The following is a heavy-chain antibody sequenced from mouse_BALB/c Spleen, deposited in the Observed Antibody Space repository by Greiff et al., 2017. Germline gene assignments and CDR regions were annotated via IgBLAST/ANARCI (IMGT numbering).Heavy chain of an antibody. CDR2: INPYNDGT. D-gene: IGHD2-4*01. J-gene: IGHJ4*01. Sequence: EVKLVESGPELVKPGASVKMSCKASGYTFTSYVMHWVKQKPGQGLEWIGYINPYNDGTKYNEKFKGKATLTSDKSSSTAYMELSSLTSEDSAVYYCARERDYLYAMDYWGQGTSVTVSS. V-gene: IGHV1-14*01. CDR3: ARERDYLYAMDY. CDR1: GYTFTSYV.